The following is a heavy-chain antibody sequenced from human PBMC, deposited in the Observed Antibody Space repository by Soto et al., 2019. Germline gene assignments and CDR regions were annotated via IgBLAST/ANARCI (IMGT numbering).Heavy chain of an antibody. CDR3: XXXFGDGYNYSDY. CDR2: ISYDGSNK. J-gene: IGHJ4*02. D-gene: IGHD5-12*01. V-gene: IGHV3-30*03. CDR1: GFTFSSYG. Sequence: QVQLVESGGGVVQPGRSLRLSCAASGFTFSSYGMHWVRQAPGKGLEWVAVISYDGSNKYYADSVKGRFTISRDNSKNTLYLQMNSLRAEDTXXXXXXXXFGDGYNYSDYWGQGTLV.